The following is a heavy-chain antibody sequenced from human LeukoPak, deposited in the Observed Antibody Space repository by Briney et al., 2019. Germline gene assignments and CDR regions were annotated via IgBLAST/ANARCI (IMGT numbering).Heavy chain of an antibody. CDR2: VASSGTS. CDR1: GASLNTYY. V-gene: IGHV4-59*01. Sequence: KPSETLSLTCTVSGASLNTYYWTWFRQTPGKELEWIGFVASSGTSNYNPSLKSRVSISIDTSKNQFSLALTSVTPADTAVYYCARVVRGVVTSNWFDPWGQGTLVSVSS. J-gene: IGHJ5*02. CDR3: ARVVRGVVTSNWFDP. D-gene: IGHD2-21*02.